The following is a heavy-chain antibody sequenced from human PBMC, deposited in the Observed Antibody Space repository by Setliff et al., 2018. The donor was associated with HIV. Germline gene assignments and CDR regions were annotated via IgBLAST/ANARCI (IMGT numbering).Heavy chain of an antibody. J-gene: IGHJ4*02. Sequence: ASVKVSCKASGDTFSSYGISWVRQAPGQGLEWMGWISASNGYTDYAQKFRDRVTLTTDTSTSTAYMELSSLKSEDTAVFYCATRRGDEPFAVWGQGTLVTVSS. V-gene: IGHV1-18*01. D-gene: IGHD3-16*01. CDR1: GDTFSSYG. CDR2: ISASNGYT. CDR3: ATRRGDEPFAV.